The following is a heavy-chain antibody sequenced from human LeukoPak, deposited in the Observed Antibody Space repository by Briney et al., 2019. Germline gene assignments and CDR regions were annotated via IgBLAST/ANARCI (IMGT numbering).Heavy chain of an antibody. CDR2: ISRDGTDI. Sequence: PGGSLRLSCAASGFAFSYNTMNWVRQAPGKGLEWVSFISRDGTDIYYADSVVGRFTISRDSSKNTLYLQMNNLRAEDTAVYYCAKRGYDYGYADFWGQGTLVTVSS. V-gene: IGHV3-21*01. CDR1: GFAFSYNT. CDR3: AKRGYDYGYADF. J-gene: IGHJ4*02. D-gene: IGHD5-18*01.